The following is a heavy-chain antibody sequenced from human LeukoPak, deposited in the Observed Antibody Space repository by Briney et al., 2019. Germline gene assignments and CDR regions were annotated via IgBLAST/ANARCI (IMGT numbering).Heavy chain of an antibody. D-gene: IGHD3-10*01. CDR1: GFTFGDYT. V-gene: IGHV3-49*04. Sequence: SLRLSCVASGFTFGDYTIKWVRQAPVKGLEWVSFIRSEAYGGTTEYAASVKGRFTVSRDDSKSIAYLQMNSLEIEDTGVYYCTRGRYYGSGSYLIDYWGQGTLVTVSS. J-gene: IGHJ4*02. CDR2: IRSEAYGGTT. CDR3: TRGRYYGSGSYLIDY.